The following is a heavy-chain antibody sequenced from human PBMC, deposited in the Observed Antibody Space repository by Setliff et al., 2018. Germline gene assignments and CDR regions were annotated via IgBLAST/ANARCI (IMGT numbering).Heavy chain of an antibody. J-gene: IGHJ2*01. Sequence: SVKVSCKASGGNFSSYAISWVRQAPGQGLEWMGGIIPILGIANYAQKFQGRVTITADESTSTAYMELSSLRSEDTAVYYCASLSSGYFNWYFDLWGRGTLVTVSS. CDR2: IIPILGIA. V-gene: IGHV1-69*10. CDR3: ASLSSGYFNWYFDL. D-gene: IGHD3-22*01. CDR1: GGNFSSYA.